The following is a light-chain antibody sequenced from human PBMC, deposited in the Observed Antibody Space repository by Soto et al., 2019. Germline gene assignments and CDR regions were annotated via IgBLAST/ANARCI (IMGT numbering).Light chain of an antibody. Sequence: DIVMPPSPDSLAVSLGERATINCKSSQSVLLTANHKNCLAWFQQKPGDPPKLLIYWASIRESGVPDRFSGGGSGTDFTLTINNVQAEDVAVYYCQQYYNTQTFGQGTKVDIK. CDR1: QSVLLTANHKNC. CDR2: WAS. CDR3: QQYYNTQT. J-gene: IGKJ1*01. V-gene: IGKV4-1*01.